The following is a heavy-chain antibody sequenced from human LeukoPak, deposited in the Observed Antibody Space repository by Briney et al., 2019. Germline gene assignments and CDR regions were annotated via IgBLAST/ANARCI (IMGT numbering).Heavy chain of an antibody. V-gene: IGHV5-51*01. CDR1: GYSFTSYW. CDR3: ARRDDSSGSDY. Sequence: GESLEISCKGSGYSFTSYWIGWVRQLPGKGLEWMGIIYPGDSDTRYSPSFQGQVTISADKSISTAYLQWSSLKASDTATYYCARRDDSSGSDYWGQGTLVTVSS. CDR2: IYPGDSDT. D-gene: IGHD3-22*01. J-gene: IGHJ4*02.